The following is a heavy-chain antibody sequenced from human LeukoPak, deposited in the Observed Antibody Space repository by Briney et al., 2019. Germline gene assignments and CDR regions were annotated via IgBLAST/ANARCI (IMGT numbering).Heavy chain of an antibody. CDR2: VYYSENT. J-gene: IGHJ4*02. CDR1: GGSISGYY. Sequence: PSETLSLTCSVSGGSISGYYWSWIRQPPGKELEWIGYVYYSENTKYNPSLESRVTISLDTSKNQFSLWLNSVTTADTAVYFCTRRVAITGTPRAYFDYWGLGILVTVSS. CDR3: TRRVAITGTPRAYFDY. D-gene: IGHD1-20*01. V-gene: IGHV4-59*08.